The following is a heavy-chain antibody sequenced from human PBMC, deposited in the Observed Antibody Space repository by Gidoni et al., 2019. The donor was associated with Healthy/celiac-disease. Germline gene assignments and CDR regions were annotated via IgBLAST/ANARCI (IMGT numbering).Heavy chain of an antibody. V-gene: IGHV3-23*01. CDR3: AKVGGPPFGVVPFYYYGMDV. D-gene: IGHD3-3*01. J-gene: IGHJ6*02. CDR1: GFTFSSYA. Sequence: EVQLLEYGGGLVQPGGSLRLSCAASGFTFSSYAMSWVRQAPGKGLEWVSASSGSGGSTYHADSVKGRVTISRDNSKNTLYLEMNSLRAEDTAVYYCAKVGGPPFGVVPFYYYGMDVWGQGTTVTVSS. CDR2: SSGSGGST.